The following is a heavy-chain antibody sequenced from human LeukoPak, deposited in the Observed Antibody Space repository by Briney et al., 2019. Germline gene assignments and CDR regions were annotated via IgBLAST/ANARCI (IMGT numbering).Heavy chain of an antibody. CDR2: IKQGGSEK. Sequence: GGSLRLSCAASGFTFSSYWMSWVRQAPGKGLEWVANIKQGGSEKYYVDSVKGRFTISRDNAKNSLYLQMNSLRAEDTAVYYCARDSGRTIFGVIISYGMDVWGQGTTATVSS. J-gene: IGHJ6*02. V-gene: IGHV3-7*01. CDR3: ARDSGRTIFGVIISYGMDV. D-gene: IGHD3-3*01. CDR1: GFTFSSYW.